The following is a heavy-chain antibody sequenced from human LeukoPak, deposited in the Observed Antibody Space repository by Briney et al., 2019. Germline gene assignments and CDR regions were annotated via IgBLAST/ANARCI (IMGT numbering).Heavy chain of an antibody. Sequence: SETLSLTCTVSGGSISSHYWGWIRQPPGKGLEWIGSIYYSGSTYYNPSLKSRVTISVDTSKNQFSLKLSSVTAADTAVYYCARAKVVPGTGMDVWGQGTTVTVSS. V-gene: IGHV4-39*07. CDR3: ARAKVVPGTGMDV. CDR2: IYYSGST. D-gene: IGHD2-21*01. J-gene: IGHJ6*02. CDR1: GGSISSHY.